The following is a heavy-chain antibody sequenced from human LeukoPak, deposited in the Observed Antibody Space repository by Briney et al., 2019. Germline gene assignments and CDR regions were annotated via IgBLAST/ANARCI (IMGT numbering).Heavy chain of an antibody. J-gene: IGHJ4*02. D-gene: IGHD1-14*01. CDR3: AKGNLGVRGGFDY. CDR2: ISGSGAGT. CDR1: GFTFSSYA. V-gene: IGHV3-23*01. Sequence: GGSLRLSCAASGFTFSSYALSWVRQAPGKGLEWVSSISGSGAGTYYADSVKGRFTTSRDKSNNTLYLQMNSLRAEDTAVYYCAKGNLGVRGGFDYWGQGTLVTVSS.